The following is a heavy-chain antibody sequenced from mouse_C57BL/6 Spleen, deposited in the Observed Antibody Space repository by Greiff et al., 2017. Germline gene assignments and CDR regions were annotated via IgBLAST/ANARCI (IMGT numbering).Heavy chain of an antibody. V-gene: IGHV1-59*01. Sequence: VQLQQPGAELVRPGTSVKLSCKASGYTFTSYWMHWVKQRPGQGLEWIGVIDPSDSYTNYNQKFKGKATLTVDTSSSTAYMQLSSLTSEDSAVYYCARSVDGYYRFAYWGQGTLVTVSA. D-gene: IGHD2-3*01. J-gene: IGHJ3*01. CDR2: IDPSDSYT. CDR1: GYTFTSYW. CDR3: ARSVDGYYRFAY.